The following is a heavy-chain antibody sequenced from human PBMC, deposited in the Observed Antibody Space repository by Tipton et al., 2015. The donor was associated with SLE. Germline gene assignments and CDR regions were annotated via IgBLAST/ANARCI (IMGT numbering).Heavy chain of an antibody. CDR2: IYGDGST. Sequence: SLRLSCAASGFTVSSNFMSWVRQAPGKGLEWVSVIYGDGSTYYADSVKGRLTISRDNSKNTVYLQMNSLRPEDTAVYYCARGKRHYDVLTGYYSKPHYFDFWGQGTVVAVSP. CDR1: GFTVSSNF. V-gene: IGHV3-53*05. J-gene: IGHJ4*02. CDR3: ARGKRHYDVLTGYYSKPHYFDF. D-gene: IGHD3-9*01.